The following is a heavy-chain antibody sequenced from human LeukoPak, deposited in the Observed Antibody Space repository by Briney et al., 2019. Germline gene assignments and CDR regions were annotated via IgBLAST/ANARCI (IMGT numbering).Heavy chain of an antibody. Sequence: PGGSLRLSCATSEFTFSSYGFHWVRQAPIKGLEWVAVIWYDGSKKYYADSVKGRFTISRDDFKNTVYLQMDSLRAEDTAMYYCARDRGDYSDYSDFFDAWGQGTLVTFSS. J-gene: IGHJ4*02. CDR2: IWYDGSKK. CDR1: EFTFSSYG. CDR3: ARDRGDYSDYSDFFDA. V-gene: IGHV3-33*01. D-gene: IGHD4-11*01.